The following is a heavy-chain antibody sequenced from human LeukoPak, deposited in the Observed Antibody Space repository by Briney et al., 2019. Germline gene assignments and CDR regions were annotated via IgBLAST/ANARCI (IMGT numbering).Heavy chain of an antibody. D-gene: IGHD4-23*01. CDR3: TRGPYANSQY. J-gene: IGHJ4*02. CDR1: GYTFTSYD. CDR2: INPDSGNA. V-gene: IGHV1-8*01. Sequence: ASVKVSCKASGYTFTSYDINWVRQAPGQGFEWMGWINPDSGNAGYGQKFQGRLTMTRDASISTAYMELSSLRSEATAFYYCTRGPYANSQYWGQGTLVTVSS.